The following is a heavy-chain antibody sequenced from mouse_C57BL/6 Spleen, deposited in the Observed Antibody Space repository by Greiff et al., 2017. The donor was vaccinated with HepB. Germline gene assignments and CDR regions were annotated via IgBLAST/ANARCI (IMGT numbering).Heavy chain of an antibody. Sequence: VQLQQSGPELVKPGASVKISCKASGYAFSSSWMNWVKQRPGTGLERIGRIYPGDGDTNYNGKVKGKATLTADKSSSTAYMQLSSLTSEDSAVYFFAKSPIFSHAMDDWGQGASVAVA. CDR3: AKSPIFSHAMDD. D-gene: IGHD6-2*01. V-gene: IGHV1-82*01. CDR1: GYAFSSSW. CDR2: IYPGDGDT. J-gene: IGHJ4*01.